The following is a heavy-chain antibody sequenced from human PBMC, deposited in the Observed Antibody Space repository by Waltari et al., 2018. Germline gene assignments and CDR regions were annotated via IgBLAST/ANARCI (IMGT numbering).Heavy chain of an antibody. V-gene: IGHV3-7*01. CDR2: IKQDGSEN. CDR3: ARSYYYDSRTFDY. J-gene: IGHJ4*02. D-gene: IGHD3-22*01. CDR1: GFTFSSYW. Sequence: EVQLVESGGGLVQPGGSLRLSCAASGFTFSSYWMSWVQQAPGKGLEWVANIKQDGSENYYVDSVKGRFTISRDNAKNSLYLQMNSLRAEDTAVYYCARSYYYDSRTFDYWGQGTLVTVSS.